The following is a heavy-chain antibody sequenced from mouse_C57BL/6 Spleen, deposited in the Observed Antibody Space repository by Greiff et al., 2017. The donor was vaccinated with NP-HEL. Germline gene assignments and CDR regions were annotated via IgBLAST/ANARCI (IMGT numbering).Heavy chain of an antibody. CDR3: ARSYYGSSSYAMDY. D-gene: IGHD1-1*01. V-gene: IGHV1-59*01. CDR2: IDPSDSYT. J-gene: IGHJ4*01. Sequence: QVQLQQSGAELVRPGTSVKLSCKASGYTFTSYWMHWVKQRPGQGLEWIGVIDPSDSYTNYNQKFKGKATLTVDTSSSTAYMQLSSLTSEDSAVYYCARSYYGSSSYAMDYWGQGTSVTVSS. CDR1: GYTFTSYW.